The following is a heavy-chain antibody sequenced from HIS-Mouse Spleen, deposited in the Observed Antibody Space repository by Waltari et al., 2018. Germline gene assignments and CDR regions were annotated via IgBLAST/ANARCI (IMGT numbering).Heavy chain of an antibody. CDR2: IIPIFGTA. CDR1: GGPFVSYA. Sequence: VPLVQSAAEVKKPGSSVKVPCKASGGPFVSYAISWVRQAPGQGLEWMGGIIPIFGTANYAQKFQGRVTITADESTSTAYMELSSLGSEDTAVYYCARDSGSYSFWYFDLWGRGTLVTVSS. J-gene: IGHJ2*01. CDR3: ARDSGSYSFWYFDL. V-gene: IGHV1-69*01. D-gene: IGHD1-26*01.